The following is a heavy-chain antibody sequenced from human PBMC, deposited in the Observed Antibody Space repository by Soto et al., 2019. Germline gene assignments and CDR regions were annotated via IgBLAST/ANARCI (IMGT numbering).Heavy chain of an antibody. CDR3: AAAPTVTSFPYYYYGMDV. CDR1: GFTFTSSS. J-gene: IGHJ6*02. V-gene: IGHV1-58*01. Sequence: GASVKVSCKASGFTFTSSSVHWVRQARGQRLEWIGWIVVGSGNTNYAQKFQERVTITRDMSTSTAYMELSSLRSEDTAVYYCAAAPTVTSFPYYYYGMDVWGQGTTVTVSS. D-gene: IGHD4-17*01. CDR2: IVVGSGNT.